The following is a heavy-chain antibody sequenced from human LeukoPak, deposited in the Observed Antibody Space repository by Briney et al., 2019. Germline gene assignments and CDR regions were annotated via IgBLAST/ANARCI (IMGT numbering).Heavy chain of an antibody. J-gene: IGHJ6*03. CDR2: INHSGST. V-gene: IGHV4-34*01. D-gene: IGHD2-8*02. CDR3: ARVATGGTGGSYYYMDV. Sequence: SETLSLTCAVYGGSFSAYYWSWIRQPPGKGLEWIGEINHSGSTNYNPSLKSRVTISVDTSKNQFSLNLNSLTAADTAVYYCARVATGGTGGSYYYMDVWDKGTTVTVSS. CDR1: GGSFSAYY.